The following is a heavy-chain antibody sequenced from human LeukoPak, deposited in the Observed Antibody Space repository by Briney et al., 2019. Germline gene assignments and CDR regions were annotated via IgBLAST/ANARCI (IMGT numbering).Heavy chain of an antibody. J-gene: IGHJ4*02. CDR2: ISSSSYI. Sequence: GGSLRLSCAASGFTFSSYSMNWVSQDPGKGLEWVSSISSSSYIYYADSVKGRFTISRDNDKNSLYLQMNSLRDEDTAVYDCARDPYGSGEFDYWGQGTLVTVSS. CDR1: GFTFSSYS. D-gene: IGHD3-10*01. CDR3: ARDPYGSGEFDY. V-gene: IGHV3-21*01.